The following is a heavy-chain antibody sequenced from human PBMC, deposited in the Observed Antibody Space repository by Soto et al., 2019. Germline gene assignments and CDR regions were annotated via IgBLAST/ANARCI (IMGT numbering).Heavy chain of an antibody. Sequence: GSLRLSCAASGFTFSSYAMHWVRQAPGKGLEWVAVISYDGSNKYYADSVKGRFTISRDNSKNKLYLQMNSLRAEDTAVYYCARDGDFWSGYRRYYGMDVRGQGTTVTVSS. V-gene: IGHV3-30-3*01. J-gene: IGHJ6*02. CDR2: ISYDGSNK. D-gene: IGHD3-3*01. CDR1: GFTFSSYA. CDR3: ARDGDFWSGYRRYYGMDV.